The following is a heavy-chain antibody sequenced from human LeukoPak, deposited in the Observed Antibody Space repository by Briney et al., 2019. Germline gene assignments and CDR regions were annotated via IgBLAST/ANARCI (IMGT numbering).Heavy chain of an antibody. CDR1: GFTFSSYA. J-gene: IGHJ4*02. V-gene: IGHV3-23*01. CDR2: ISGSGGST. CDR3: ARAPSNGEFAY. Sequence: PGGSLRLSCAASGFTFSSYAMSWVRQAPGKGLEWGSAISGSGGSTYYADSVKGRFPISRDNSKNTPYLQMSSLRSDDTAVYYCARAPSNGEFAYWGQGTLVTVSS. D-gene: IGHD1-1*01.